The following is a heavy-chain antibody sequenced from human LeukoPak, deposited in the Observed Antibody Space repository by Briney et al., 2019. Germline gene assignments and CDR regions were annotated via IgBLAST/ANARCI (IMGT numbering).Heavy chain of an antibody. V-gene: IGHV3-9*01. J-gene: IGHJ6*02. CDR1: GFTFDDYA. CDR2: ISWNSGSI. D-gene: IGHD4-17*01. CDR3: AKGRYGDYYYYGMDV. Sequence: GRSLRLSCAASGFTFDDYAMHWVRQAPGKGLEWVSGISWNSGSIGYADSVKGRFTISRDNAKNSLYLQMNSLRAEDTALYYCAKGRYGDYYYYGMDVWGQGTTVTVSS.